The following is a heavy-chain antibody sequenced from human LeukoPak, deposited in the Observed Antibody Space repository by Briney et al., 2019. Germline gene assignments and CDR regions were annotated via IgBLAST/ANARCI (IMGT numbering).Heavy chain of an antibody. J-gene: IGHJ4*02. V-gene: IGHV4-34*01. D-gene: IGHD3-22*01. CDR1: GGSFSGYY. CDR3: ARAESGDSSGSEADY. Sequence: PSETLSLTCAVYGGSFSGYYWSWIRQPPGKGLEWIGEINHSGSTNCNPSLKSRVTISVDTSKNQFSLKLSSVTAADTAVYYCARAESGDSSGSEADYWGQGTLVTVSS. CDR2: INHSGST.